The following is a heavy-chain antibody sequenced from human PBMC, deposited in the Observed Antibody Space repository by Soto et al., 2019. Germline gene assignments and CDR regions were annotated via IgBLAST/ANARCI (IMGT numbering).Heavy chain of an antibody. J-gene: IGHJ6*02. D-gene: IGHD2-15*01. CDR1: GGTFSSYA. Sequence: ASVKVSCKASGGTFSSYAISWVRQAPEQGLEWMGGIIPILGIANYAQKFQGRVTITADKSTSTAYMELSSLRSEDTAVSYFARGMAATPHYYYYRMDVWGQGTTVTVSS. V-gene: IGHV1-69*10. CDR2: IIPILGIA. CDR3: ARGMAATPHYYYYRMDV.